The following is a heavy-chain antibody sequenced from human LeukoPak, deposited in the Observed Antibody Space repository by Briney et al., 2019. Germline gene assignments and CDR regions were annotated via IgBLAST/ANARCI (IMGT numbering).Heavy chain of an antibody. V-gene: IGHV4-34*01. CDR1: GGSFSGYY. D-gene: IGHD1-26*01. CDR2: INHSGST. J-gene: IGHJ4*02. CDR3: ARERGMMSRKKYFDY. Sequence: SETLSLTCAVYGGSFSGYYWSWIRQPPGKGLEWIGEINHSGSTNYNPSLKGRVTISVDTSKNQFSLKLSSVTAADTAVYYCARERGMMSRKKYFDYWGQGTLVTVSS.